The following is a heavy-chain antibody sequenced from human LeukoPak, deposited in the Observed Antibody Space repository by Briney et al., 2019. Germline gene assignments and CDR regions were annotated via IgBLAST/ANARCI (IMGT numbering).Heavy chain of an antibody. CDR2: IKQDGSEK. J-gene: IGHJ3*02. Sequence: PGGSLRLSCAASGFTVTDNYMNWVRQSSGKGLEWVANIKQDGSEKYSVDSVKGRFTISRDNAKNSLYLQMNSLRAEDTAVYYCARAYIHDAFDIWGQGTMVTVSS. CDR1: GFTVTDNY. D-gene: IGHD5-18*01. CDR3: ARAYIHDAFDI. V-gene: IGHV3-7*01.